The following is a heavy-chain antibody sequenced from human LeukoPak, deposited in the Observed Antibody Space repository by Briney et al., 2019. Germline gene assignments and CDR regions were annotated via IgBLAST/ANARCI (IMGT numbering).Heavy chain of an antibody. V-gene: IGHV3-43D*03. CDR2: ITYDGGST. Sequence: GGSLRLSCAASGFTFDDCAMHWVRQAPGKGLEWVSLITYDGGSTLYADSVKGRFTISRDNAKNSLHLQMNSLRAEDTGVYYCAKDRGNDYGVFDYWGQGILVTVSS. CDR3: AKDRGNDYGVFDY. CDR1: GFTFDDCA. J-gene: IGHJ4*02. D-gene: IGHD4-17*01.